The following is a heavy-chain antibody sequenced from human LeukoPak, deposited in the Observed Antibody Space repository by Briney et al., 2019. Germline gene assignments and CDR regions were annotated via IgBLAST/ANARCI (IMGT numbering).Heavy chain of an antibody. CDR2: INSDGSST. V-gene: IGHV3-74*01. J-gene: IGHJ4*02. CDR1: GFTFSSYW. D-gene: IGHD5-24*01. Sequence: GGSLRLSCAAPGFTFSSYWMHWVRQAPGKGLVWVSRINSDGSSTSYADSVKGRFTISRDNAKNTLYLQMNSLRAEDTAVYYCAREERWLQSVDYWGQGTLVTVSS. CDR3: AREERWLQSVDY.